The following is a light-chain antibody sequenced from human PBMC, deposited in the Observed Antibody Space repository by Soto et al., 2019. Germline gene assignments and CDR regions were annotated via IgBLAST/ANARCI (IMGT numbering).Light chain of an antibody. J-gene: IGLJ1*01. V-gene: IGLV2-8*01. Sequence: QSVLTQPPSASGSPGQSVTISCTGTSSDVGGYNYVSWYQQHPGKAPKLIISEVSKRPSGVPDRFSGSKSGNTASLTVSGLQAEDEADYFCAGWDGSLKGFVFGTGTKVTVL. CDR1: SSDVGGYNY. CDR2: EVS. CDR3: AGWDGSLKGFV.